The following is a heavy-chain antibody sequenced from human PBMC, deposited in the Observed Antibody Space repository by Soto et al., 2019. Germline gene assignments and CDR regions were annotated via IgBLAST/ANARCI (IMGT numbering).Heavy chain of an antibody. CDR2: INPSDGST. D-gene: IGHD2-15*01. CDR3: ARDTMSCYLLDF. Sequence: GASVKVSCKASGYTFTNYYMHWVRQAPGQGLEWMGKINPSDGSTSDAQRFQGRVTMTTDTSTSTVYMDLSSLRSDDTAVYYCARDTMSCYLLDFWGKGTLVTVAS. V-gene: IGHV1-46*01. J-gene: IGHJ4*02. CDR1: GYTFTNYY.